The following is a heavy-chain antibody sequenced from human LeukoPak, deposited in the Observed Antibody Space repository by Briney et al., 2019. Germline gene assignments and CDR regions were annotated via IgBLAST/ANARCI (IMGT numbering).Heavy chain of an antibody. D-gene: IGHD3-22*01. J-gene: IGHJ3*02. CDR1: GYSISSGYY. CDR2: IYTSGST. V-gene: IGHV4-4*07. Sequence: SETLSLTCTVSGYSISSGYYWSWIRQPAGKGLEWIGRIYTSGSTNYNPSLKSRVTMSVDTSKNQFSLKLSSVTAADTAVYYCARVKFYYDSSGYYYGAFDIWGQGTMVAVSS. CDR3: ARVKFYYDSSGYYYGAFDI.